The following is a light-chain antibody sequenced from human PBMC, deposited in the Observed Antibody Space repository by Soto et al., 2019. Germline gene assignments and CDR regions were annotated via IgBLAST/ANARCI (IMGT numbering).Light chain of an antibody. CDR1: QSFRHSNGNNY. Sequence: DIVLTQSPLSLPVTPGEPRSVSCRSSQSFRHSNGNNYLHWYLPKPGQSPQLLIYLGSNRASGVPGRFSGSGSGTDFTLHISRVEAEDVGVDYCMQDLQKPCTFGQGTKVDIK. J-gene: IGKJ1*01. CDR3: MQDLQKPCT. CDR2: LGS. V-gene: IGKV2-28*01.